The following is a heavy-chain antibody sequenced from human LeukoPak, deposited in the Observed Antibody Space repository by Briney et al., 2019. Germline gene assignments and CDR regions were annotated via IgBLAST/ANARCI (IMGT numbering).Heavy chain of an antibody. J-gene: IGHJ3*02. Sequence: GGSLRLSCAASGFTFSSYAMTWVRQAPGKGLEWVSGISGSGGSTYHADSVKGQFTISRENSKNTLYLQTNSLRAEDTAVYYCAKGRDGYNSAFDIWGQGTMVTVSS. CDR1: GFTFSSYA. CDR2: ISGSGGST. V-gene: IGHV3-23*01. D-gene: IGHD5-12*01. CDR3: AKGRDGYNSAFDI.